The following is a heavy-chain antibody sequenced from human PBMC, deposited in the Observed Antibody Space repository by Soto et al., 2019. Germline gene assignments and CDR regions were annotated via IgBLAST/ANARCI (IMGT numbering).Heavy chain of an antibody. V-gene: IGHV3-11*01. CDR3: AAEYQLLYLYYYYGMDV. J-gene: IGHJ6*02. CDR2: ISSSGSTI. D-gene: IGHD2-2*02. Sequence: PGGSLRLSFAASGFTFSDYYMSWIRQAPGKGLEWVSYISSSGSTIYYADSVKGRFTISRDNAKNSLYLQMNSLRAEDTAVYYCAAEYQLLYLYYYYGMDVWGQGTTVTVSS. CDR1: GFTFSDYY.